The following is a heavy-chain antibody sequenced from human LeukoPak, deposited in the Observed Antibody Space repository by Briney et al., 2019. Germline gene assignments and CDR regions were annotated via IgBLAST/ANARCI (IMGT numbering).Heavy chain of an antibody. J-gene: IGHJ6*03. CDR3: AKVGRSGWSYYLDV. D-gene: IGHD6-19*01. CDR2: ISGSGGST. V-gene: IGHV3-23*01. Sequence: GRSLRLSCAASGFTFSSYAMSWVPQAPGKGLEWVSTISGSGGSTYYADSVKGRFTISRDNSKNTLYLQMNSLRAEDTAVYYCAKVGRSGWSYYLDVGGKETTVTVSS. CDR1: GFTFSSYA.